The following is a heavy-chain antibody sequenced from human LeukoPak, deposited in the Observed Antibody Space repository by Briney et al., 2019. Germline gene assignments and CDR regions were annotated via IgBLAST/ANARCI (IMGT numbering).Heavy chain of an antibody. D-gene: IGHD6-13*01. CDR3: ASTLAAAGNDYYYGMDV. Sequence: GGSLRLSCAASGFTFTSYAMSWVRQAPGKGLEWVSAISGSGGSTYYADSVKGRFTISRDNSKNTLYLQMNSLRAEDTAVYYCASTLAAAGNDYYYGMDVWGQNTTVTVSS. J-gene: IGHJ6*02. V-gene: IGHV3-23*01. CDR1: GFTFTSYA. CDR2: ISGSGGST.